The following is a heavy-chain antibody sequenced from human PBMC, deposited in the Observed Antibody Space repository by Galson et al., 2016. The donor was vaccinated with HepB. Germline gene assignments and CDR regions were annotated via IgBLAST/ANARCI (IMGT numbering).Heavy chain of an antibody. CDR2: NKTKTDGETT. CDR1: GFTFSNAW. CDR3: TTEGNTVLVVGGLYHYYYGMDV. V-gene: IGHV3-15*01. Sequence: SLRLSCAASGFTFSNAWMNWVRQAPGKGLEWVGRNKTKTDGETTDYAAPLEGRFTISRDDSKNTLYLQLNSLKTEDTAVYYCTTEGNTVLVVGGLYHYYYGMDVWGKGTSVTVSS. J-gene: IGHJ6*04. D-gene: IGHD2-8*02.